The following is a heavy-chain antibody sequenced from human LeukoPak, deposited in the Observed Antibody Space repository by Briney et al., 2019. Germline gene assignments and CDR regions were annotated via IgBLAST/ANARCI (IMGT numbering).Heavy chain of an antibody. J-gene: IGHJ2*01. V-gene: IGHV3-23*01. Sequence: GGSLRLSCAASGFTFRSYAMSWVRQAAGKGLEWVSAISDSGGNTYYADSVKGRFTISRDNSKNTLYLQMNSLRAEDTAVYYCATSSSGYPYWYFDLWGRGTLVTVSS. CDR2: ISDSGGNT. CDR1: GFTFRSYA. CDR3: ATSSSGYPYWYFDL. D-gene: IGHD5-12*01.